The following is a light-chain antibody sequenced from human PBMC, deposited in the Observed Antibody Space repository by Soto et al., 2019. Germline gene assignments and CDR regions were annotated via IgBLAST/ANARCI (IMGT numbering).Light chain of an antibody. V-gene: IGLV2-14*01. Sequence: QSVLTQPASVSGSPGQSITISCVGTSSDIGDYNYVTWYQQHPGKVPKVIIYDVSNRPSGVSYRFSGTKSGNTASLTVSGLQAEDEADYYCCSYTRSGTLSFGTGTKVTVL. CDR1: SSDIGDYNY. CDR3: CSYTRSGTLS. J-gene: IGLJ1*01. CDR2: DVS.